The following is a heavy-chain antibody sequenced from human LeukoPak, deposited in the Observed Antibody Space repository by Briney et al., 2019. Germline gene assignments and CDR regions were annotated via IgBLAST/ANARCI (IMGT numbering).Heavy chain of an antibody. CDR2: LYSGGTT. CDR1: GFIVSSNY. CDR3: ARDPRGSGSYSSDY. Sequence: PGGSLRLSCAASGFIVSSNYMSWVRQAPGRGLEWVSVLYSGGTTYYADSVKGRFTISRDNSKNTVYLQMNSLRAEDTAVYYCARDPRGSGSYSSDYWGQGTLVTVSS. V-gene: IGHV3-53*01. J-gene: IGHJ4*02. D-gene: IGHD3-10*01.